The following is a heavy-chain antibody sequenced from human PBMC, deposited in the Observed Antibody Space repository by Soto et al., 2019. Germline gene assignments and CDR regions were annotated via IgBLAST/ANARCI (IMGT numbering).Heavy chain of an antibody. Sequence: PGGSLRLSCAASGFTVSSNYMSWVRQAPGKGLEWVSVIYSGGSTYYADSVKGRFTISRDNSKNTLYLQMNSLRAEDTAVYYCAREATSSGWYYFDYWGQGTLVTVSS. J-gene: IGHJ4*02. D-gene: IGHD6-19*01. CDR3: AREATSSGWYYFDY. CDR2: IYSGGST. CDR1: GFTVSSNY. V-gene: IGHV3-66*01.